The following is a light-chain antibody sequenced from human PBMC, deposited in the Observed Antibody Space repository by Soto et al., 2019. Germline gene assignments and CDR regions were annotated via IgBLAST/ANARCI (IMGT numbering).Light chain of an antibody. CDR1: QSVLHSSNNKNY. CDR2: WAS. Sequence: DIVMTQSPDSLAVSLGERATINCKSSQSVLHSSNNKNYLAWYQQKPGQPPKLLIYWASTRDSGVPDRFSGSGSGTDFTLPISSLQTEDVAVYYCQQYYSVPRTFGQGTKVEVK. CDR3: QQYYSVPRT. J-gene: IGKJ1*01. V-gene: IGKV4-1*01.